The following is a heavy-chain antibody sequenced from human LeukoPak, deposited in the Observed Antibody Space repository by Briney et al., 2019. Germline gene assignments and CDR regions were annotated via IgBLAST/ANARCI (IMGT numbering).Heavy chain of an antibody. V-gene: IGHV1-69*05. CDR2: IIPIFGTA. Sequence: RASVTVSCKASGGTFSSYAISWVRQAPGHGLEWMGGIIPIFGTANYAQKFQGRVTITTDESTSTAYMELSSLRSEDTAVYYCARCITIFGVVTYDAFDIWGQGTMVTVSS. CDR1: GGTFSSYA. CDR3: ARCITIFGVVTYDAFDI. J-gene: IGHJ3*02. D-gene: IGHD3-3*01.